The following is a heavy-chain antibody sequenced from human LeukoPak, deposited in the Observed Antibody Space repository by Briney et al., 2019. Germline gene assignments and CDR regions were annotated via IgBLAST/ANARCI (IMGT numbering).Heavy chain of an antibody. CDR3: ARDFSTYYDSSSCYGDSCFDY. V-gene: IGHV4-59*01. CDR1: GGSISSYY. CDR2: IYYSGST. Sequence: PSETLSLTCTVSGGSISSYYWSWIRQPPGKGLEWIGYIYYSGSTNYNPSLKSRVTISVDTSKNQFSLKLSSVTAEDTAVYYCARDFSTYYDSSSCYGDSCFDYWGQGILVTVSS. J-gene: IGHJ4*02. D-gene: IGHD3-22*01.